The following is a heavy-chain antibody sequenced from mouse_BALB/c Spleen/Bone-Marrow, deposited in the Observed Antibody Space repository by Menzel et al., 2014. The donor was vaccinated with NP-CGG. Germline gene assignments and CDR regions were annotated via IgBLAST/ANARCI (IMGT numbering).Heavy chain of an antibody. V-gene: IGHV5-6-3*01. D-gene: IGHD2-1*01. J-gene: IGHJ2*01. CDR1: GFTFSSYG. Sequence: VQLKESGGGLVQPGGSLKLSCAASGFTFSSYGMSWVRQTPDKRLELVASINSNGGSNYYPDSVKGRFTISRDNAKNTLSLQMSSLKSEDTAMYYCARGNYGNYVDYFDYWGQGTTLTVSS. CDR2: INSNGGSN. CDR3: ARGNYGNYVDYFDY.